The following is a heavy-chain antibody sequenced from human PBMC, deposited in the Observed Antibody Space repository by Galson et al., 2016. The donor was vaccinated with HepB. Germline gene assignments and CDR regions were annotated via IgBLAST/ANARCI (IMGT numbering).Heavy chain of an antibody. CDR1: GFTFSNAW. D-gene: IGHD6-19*01. J-gene: IGHJ6*02. Sequence: SLRLSCAASGFTFSNAWMNWVRQAPGKGLEWVGRIKRKTDGGTTYYAAPVKGRLIISRDDSKNTLYLQMNSLKTEDTALYYCTTADISDWYGRDMVVWGQGTTVTVSS. V-gene: IGHV3-15*07. CDR3: TTADISDWYGRDMVV. CDR2: IKRKTDGGTT.